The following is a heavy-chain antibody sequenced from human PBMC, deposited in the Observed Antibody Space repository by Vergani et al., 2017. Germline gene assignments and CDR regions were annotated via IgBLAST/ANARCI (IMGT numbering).Heavy chain of an antibody. CDR1: GFTFSSYG. V-gene: IGHV3-30*18. Sequence: QVQLVESGGGVVQPGRSLILSCAASGFTFSSYGMHWVRQAPGKGLEWVAVISYDGSNKYYADSVKGRVTISRDNSKNTLYLQMNSLRAEDTAVYYCAKDLQEGDCSXPSCFYHYYYYMDVWGKGTTVTVSS. D-gene: IGHD2-2*01. CDR2: ISYDGSNK. J-gene: IGHJ6*03. CDR3: AKDLQEGDCSXPSCFYHYYYYMDV.